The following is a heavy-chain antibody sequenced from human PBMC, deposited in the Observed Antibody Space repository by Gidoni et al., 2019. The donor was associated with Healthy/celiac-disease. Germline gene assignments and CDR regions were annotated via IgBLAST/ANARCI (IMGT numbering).Heavy chain of an antibody. J-gene: IGHJ4*02. CDR2: ISSSGSTI. CDR1: GFTFSSYE. D-gene: IGHD5-18*01. V-gene: IGHV3-48*03. CDR3: ARRDTAMLTVYYFDY. Sequence: EVQLVESGGGLVQPGGSLRLSCAASGFTFSSYEMNWVRQALGKGLEWVSYISSSGSTIYYADSVKGRFTISRDNAKNSLYLQMNSLRAEDTAVYYCARRDTAMLTVYYFDYWGQGTLVTVSS.